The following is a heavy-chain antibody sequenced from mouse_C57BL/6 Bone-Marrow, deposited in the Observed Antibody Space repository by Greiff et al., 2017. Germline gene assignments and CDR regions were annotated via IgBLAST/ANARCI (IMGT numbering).Heavy chain of an antibody. V-gene: IGHV1-50*01. Sequence: VQLQQPGAELVKPGASVKLSCKASGYTFTRYWMQWVKQRPGQGLEWIGEIDPSDSYTNYNQKFKGKATLTVDTSSSTAYMQLSSLTSEDSAVYYCVTAQATAWFAYWGQGTLVTVSA. J-gene: IGHJ3*01. CDR2: IDPSDSYT. CDR1: GYTFTRYW. D-gene: IGHD3-2*02. CDR3: VTAQATAWFAY.